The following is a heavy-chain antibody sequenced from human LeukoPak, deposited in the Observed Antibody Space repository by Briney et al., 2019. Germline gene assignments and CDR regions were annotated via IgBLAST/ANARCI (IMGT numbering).Heavy chain of an antibody. D-gene: IGHD3-22*01. CDR3: ARGQDDRSGTFDY. V-gene: IGHV4-61*01. J-gene: IGHJ4*02. CDR2: MSPSGTT. CDR1: GDSVSSGNYY. Sequence: SGTLSLTCTVSGDSVSSGNYYLSWIRQPPGKGLDWITYMSPSGTTKYNPSLKSRVTTSVDTSRTQFSLRLSSVTAADTAVYYCARGQDDRSGTFDYWGQGILVTVSP.